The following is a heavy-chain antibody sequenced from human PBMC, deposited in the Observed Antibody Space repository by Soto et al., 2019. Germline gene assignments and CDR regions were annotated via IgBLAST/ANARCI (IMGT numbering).Heavy chain of an antibody. V-gene: IGHV4-34*01. Sequence: PSETLSLTXAVYGGSFSGYYWSWIRQPPGKGLEWIGEINHSGSTNYNPSLKSRVTISVDTSKNQFSLKLSSVTAADTAVYYCARGRGYRPVDYWGQGTLVTVSS. CDR2: INHSGST. CDR3: ARGRGYRPVDY. D-gene: IGHD5-18*01. CDR1: GGSFSGYY. J-gene: IGHJ4*02.